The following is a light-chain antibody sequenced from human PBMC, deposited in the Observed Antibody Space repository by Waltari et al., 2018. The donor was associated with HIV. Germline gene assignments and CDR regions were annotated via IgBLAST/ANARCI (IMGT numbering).Light chain of an antibody. CDR3: HEYNNRSHWT. J-gene: IGKJ1*01. CDR2: GAS. CDR1: QSVNYK. V-gene: IGKV3-15*01. Sequence: IVMTQSPVNVSVSTGERVTLSCRASQSVNYKLAWYHQRPGQAPRLLIYGASTRANGSSRRISSSESGTEFLLTIYSLNPDDLGVYWCHEYNNRSHWTFGQGTKVGIK.